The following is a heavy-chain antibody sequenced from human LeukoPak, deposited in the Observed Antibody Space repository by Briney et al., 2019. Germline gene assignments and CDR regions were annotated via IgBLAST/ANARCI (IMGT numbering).Heavy chain of an antibody. Sequence: PGGSLRLSCAASGFSFRTYAMHWVRQAPGKGLEWLAVISDEGSDKYYGASVKGRFAISRDNSRNTLYLHMSSLRPEDTPVYYCARDQGGSDSFDIWGQGTLVIVSS. CDR2: ISDEGSDK. V-gene: IGHV3-30*09. D-gene: IGHD5-12*01. J-gene: IGHJ3*02. CDR3: ARDQGGSDSFDI. CDR1: GFSFRTYA.